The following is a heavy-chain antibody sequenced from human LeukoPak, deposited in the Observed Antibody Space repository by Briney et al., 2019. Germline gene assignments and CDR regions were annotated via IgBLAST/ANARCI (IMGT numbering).Heavy chain of an antibody. Sequence: PGGSLRLSCAASGFTFSSYAMHWVRQAPGKGLEWVAVISYDGSNKYYADSVKGRFTISRDNSKNTLYLQMNSLRAEDTAVYYCAKDRGEYSYVSHFDYWGQGTLVTVSS. CDR3: AKDRGEYSYVSHFDY. CDR1: GFTFSSYA. J-gene: IGHJ4*02. V-gene: IGHV3-30*04. D-gene: IGHD5-18*01. CDR2: ISYDGSNK.